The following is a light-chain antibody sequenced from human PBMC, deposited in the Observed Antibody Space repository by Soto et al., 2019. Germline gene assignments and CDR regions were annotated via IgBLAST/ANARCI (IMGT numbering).Light chain of an antibody. J-gene: IGKJ1*01. CDR3: QHYDSYSPWM. CDR1: QRIRSW. V-gene: IGKV1-5*01. CDR2: DAS. Sequence: EIQMTQSPLTVSATVGDRFTLTCLASQRIRSWVAWYQQKAGKAPQLVVHDASILESGVPSRFSGTGSGSEFTLTISSLQPDDSATYYCQHYDSYSPWMFGQGTKVEIK.